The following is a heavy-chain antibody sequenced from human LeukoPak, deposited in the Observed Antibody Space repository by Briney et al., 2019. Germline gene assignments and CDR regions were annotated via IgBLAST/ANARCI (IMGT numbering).Heavy chain of an antibody. J-gene: IGHJ4*02. D-gene: IGHD3-10*01. V-gene: IGHV3-21*01. CDR3: ARTMVRGVSAIDY. Sequence: GGSLRLSCAASGFTFSSYSMNWVRQAPGKGLEWVSSISSSSSYIYYADSVKGRFTISRDNAKNSLYLQVNSLRAEDTAVYYCARTMVRGVSAIDYWGQGTLVTVSS. CDR1: GFTFSSYS. CDR2: ISSSSSYI.